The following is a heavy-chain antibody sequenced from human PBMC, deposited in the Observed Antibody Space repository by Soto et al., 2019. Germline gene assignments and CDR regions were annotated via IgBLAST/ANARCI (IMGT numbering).Heavy chain of an antibody. CDR1: GCSVSTGSYY. CDR3: ARDDTSGSYYWFDP. J-gene: IGHJ5*02. D-gene: IGHD3-22*01. Sequence: SETLSLTCTFSGCSVSTGSYYWSWIRQPPGKGLEWIGYIYDSGAATYNPSLKSRVTISVEKSTNQFSLKLSSVTAADTAIYYCARDDTSGSYYWFDPWGQGTLVTVSS. V-gene: IGHV4-61*01. CDR2: IYDSGAA.